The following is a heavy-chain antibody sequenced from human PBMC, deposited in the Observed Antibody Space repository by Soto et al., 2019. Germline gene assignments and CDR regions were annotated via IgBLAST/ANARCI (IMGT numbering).Heavy chain of an antibody. D-gene: IGHD2-2*01. CDR1: GGSISSGGYY. Sequence: SETLSLTCTVSGGSISSGGYYWSWIRQHPGKGLEWIGYIYYSGSTYYNPSPKSRVTISVDTSKNQFSLKLSSVTAADTAVYHCARRGIVVVPAAMGNDAFDIWGQGTMVTVSS. CDR2: IYYSGST. CDR3: ARRGIVVVPAAMGNDAFDI. V-gene: IGHV4-31*03. J-gene: IGHJ3*02.